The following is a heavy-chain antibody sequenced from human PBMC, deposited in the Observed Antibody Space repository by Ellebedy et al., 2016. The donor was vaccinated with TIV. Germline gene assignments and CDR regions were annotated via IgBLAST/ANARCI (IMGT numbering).Heavy chain of an antibody. CDR1: GFTFSSYG. Sequence: GGSLRLSXAASGFTFSSYGMHWVRQAPGKGLEWVAVIWYDGSNKYYADSVKGRFTISRDNSKNTLYLQMNSLRAEDTAVYYCARAYYGSGTIFDAFDTWGQGTMVTVSS. V-gene: IGHV3-33*01. CDR2: IWYDGSNK. CDR3: ARAYYGSGTIFDAFDT. D-gene: IGHD3-10*01. J-gene: IGHJ3*02.